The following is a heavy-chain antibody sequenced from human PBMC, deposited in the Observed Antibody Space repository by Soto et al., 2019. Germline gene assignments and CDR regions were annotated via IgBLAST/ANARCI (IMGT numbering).Heavy chain of an antibody. V-gene: IGHV3-33*01. CDR3: ARESDSYIVATDVAFDY. Sequence: QVQLVESGGGVVQPGRSLRLSCAASGFTFSSYGMHWVRQAPGKGLEWVAVIWYDGSNKYYADSVKGRFTISRDNSKNTLYLQMNSLRAEDTAVYYCARESDSYIVATDVAFDYWGQGTLVTVSS. CDR2: IWYDGSNK. CDR1: GFTFSSYG. J-gene: IGHJ4*02. D-gene: IGHD5-12*01.